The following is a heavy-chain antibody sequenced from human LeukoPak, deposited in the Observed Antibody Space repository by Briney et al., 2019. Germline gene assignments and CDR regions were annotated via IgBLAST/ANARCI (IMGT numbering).Heavy chain of an antibody. Sequence: PSETLSLTCTVSGGSISSSSYYWGWIRQPPGKGLEWLGSIYYSGSTYYNPSLKSRVTISVDTSKNQFSLKLSSVTAADTAVYYCASGGSSGYYFYWGQGTLVTVSS. J-gene: IGHJ4*02. D-gene: IGHD3-22*01. CDR2: IYYSGST. V-gene: IGHV4-39*01. CDR1: GGSISSSSYY. CDR3: ASGGSSGYYFY.